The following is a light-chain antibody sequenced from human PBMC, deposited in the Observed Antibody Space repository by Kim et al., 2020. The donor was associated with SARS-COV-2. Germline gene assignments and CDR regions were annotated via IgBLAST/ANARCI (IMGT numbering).Light chain of an antibody. J-gene: IGKJ2*03. CDR1: QSVSSN. Sequence: SVSQGERATLSCRASQSVSSNLAWYQQKPGQAPRLLIYGSSTRATGIPARFSGGGSGTEFTLTISSLQSEDFAVYYCQQYNNWPGSFGQGTKLEI. CDR2: GSS. CDR3: QQYNNWPGS. V-gene: IGKV3-15*01.